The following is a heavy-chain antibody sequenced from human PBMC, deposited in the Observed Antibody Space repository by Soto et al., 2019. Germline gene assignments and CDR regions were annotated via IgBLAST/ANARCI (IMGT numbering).Heavy chain of an antibody. CDR2: IIPIFGTA. D-gene: IGHD3-22*01. CDR3: ASVPYDSSGYYYVYYGMDV. Sequence: GASVKVSCTASGGTFSSYAISWVRQAPGQGLEWMGGIIPIFGTANYAQKFQGRVTITADESTSTAYMELSSLRSEDTAVYYCASVPYDSSGYYYVYYGMDVWGQGTTVTVSS. J-gene: IGHJ6*02. V-gene: IGHV1-69*13. CDR1: GGTFSSYA.